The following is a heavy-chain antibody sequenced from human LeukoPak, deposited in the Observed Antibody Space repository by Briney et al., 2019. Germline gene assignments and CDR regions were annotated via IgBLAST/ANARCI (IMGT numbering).Heavy chain of an antibody. CDR3: ARGYDFWSGYYTPYYYGMDV. Sequence: GGSLRLSCAAFGFTFSSYWMHWVRQAPGKGLVWVSRINSDGSSTSYADSVKGRFTISRDNAKNTLYLQMNSLRAEDTAVYYCARGYDFWSGYYTPYYYGMDVWGQGTTVTVSS. CDR1: GFTFSSYW. V-gene: IGHV3-74*01. J-gene: IGHJ6*02. CDR2: INSDGSST. D-gene: IGHD3-3*01.